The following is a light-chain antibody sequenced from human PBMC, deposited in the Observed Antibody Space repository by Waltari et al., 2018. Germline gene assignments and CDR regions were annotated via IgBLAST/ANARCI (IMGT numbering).Light chain of an antibody. CDR1: QDIRYY. Sequence: DIQMTQSPSSLSASVGDRVPITCQASQDIRYYLNWYQQKPGKAPRLLIYDASNLETGVPSRFSGAGSGTDFTFTISSLQPEDIATYYCQQYGALPSFGGGTKVEIK. V-gene: IGKV1-33*01. CDR2: DAS. CDR3: QQYGALPS. J-gene: IGKJ4*01.